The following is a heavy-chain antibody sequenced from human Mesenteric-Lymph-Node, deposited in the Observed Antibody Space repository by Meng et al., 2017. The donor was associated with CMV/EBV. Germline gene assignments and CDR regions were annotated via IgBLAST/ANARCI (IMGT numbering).Heavy chain of an antibody. CDR1: GYRFTGYY. J-gene: IGHJ4*02. CDR3: ARDAGSGVQVYLRPAY. V-gene: IGHV1-2*02. CDR2: INPNSGDT. Sequence: ASVKVSCKAAGYRFTGYYMHWVRQAPGQGLEWMGWINPNSGDTNYAQKFQGRVTMARDTSIDTAYMELSRLRSDDTAVYYCARDAGSGVQVYLRPAYWGQGTLVTVSS. D-gene: IGHD1-1*01.